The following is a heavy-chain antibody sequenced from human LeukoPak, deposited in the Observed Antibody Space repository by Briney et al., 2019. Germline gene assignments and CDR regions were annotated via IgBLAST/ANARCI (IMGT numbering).Heavy chain of an antibody. CDR3: ARRGFLDY. D-gene: IGHD3-10*01. V-gene: IGHV4-59*08. J-gene: IGHJ4*02. CDR2: ISDSGST. Sequence: PSETLSLTCSVSGASIRSYYGSWIRQPPGKGLEWIGYISDSGSTCYNPSLKSRVTISVDTSKNQLSLKLSSMTAADTAVYYCARRGFLDYWGQGTLVTVSS. CDR1: GASIRSYY.